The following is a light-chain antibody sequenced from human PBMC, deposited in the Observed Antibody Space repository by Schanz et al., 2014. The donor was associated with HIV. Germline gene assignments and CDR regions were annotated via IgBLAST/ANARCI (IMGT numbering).Light chain of an antibody. Sequence: QSALTQPTSVSGSPGLSITISCTGASMAFSSSNFVSWYQQHPGEAPRLIIYDVTSRPSGVSARFSASKTGETASLTISGLQAEDEADYYCSSYLVRNTVMFGGGTKLTVL. J-gene: IGLJ3*02. CDR2: DVT. CDR3: SSYLVRNTVM. CDR1: SMAFSSSNF. V-gene: IGLV2-14*03.